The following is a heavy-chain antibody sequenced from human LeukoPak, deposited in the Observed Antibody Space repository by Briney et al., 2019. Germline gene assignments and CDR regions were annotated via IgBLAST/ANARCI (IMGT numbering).Heavy chain of an antibody. V-gene: IGHV4-34*01. Sequence: SETLSLTCAVYGWSFSGHYWNWIRQPPGKGLEWIGKINHSGSTKNNPSLESRVTISVDTSKNQFSLRLNSVTAPDTAVSYCARTNYVLDGASDIWGQGTMVSVSS. CDR1: GWSFSGHY. D-gene: IGHD3-10*02. CDR2: INHSGST. J-gene: IGHJ3*02. CDR3: ARTNYVLDGASDI.